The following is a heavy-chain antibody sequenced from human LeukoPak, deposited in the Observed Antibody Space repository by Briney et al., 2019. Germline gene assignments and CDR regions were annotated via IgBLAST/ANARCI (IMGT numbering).Heavy chain of an antibody. V-gene: IGHV1-2*02. CDR3: ARDSVLLWFGELFDY. CDR2: INPNSGGT. D-gene: IGHD3-10*01. CDR1: GYTFTDYY. Sequence: ASVKISCKASGYTFTDYYIHWVRQAPGQGLEWMGWINPNSGGTNYAQKFQGRVTMTRDTSISTAYMELSRLRSDDTAVYYCARDSVLLWFGELFDYWGQGTLVTVSS. J-gene: IGHJ4*02.